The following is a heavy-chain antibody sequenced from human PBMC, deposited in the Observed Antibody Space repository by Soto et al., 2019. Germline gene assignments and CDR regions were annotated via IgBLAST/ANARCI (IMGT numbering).Heavy chain of an antibody. CDR2: IWYDGSNK. J-gene: IGHJ6*02. Sequence: GGSLRLSCAASGFTFSSYGMHWVRQAPGKGLEWVAVIWYDGSNKYYADSVKGRFTISRDNSKNTLYLQMNSLRAEDTAVYYCARDSAPQEQQLVYYYYYYGMDVWGQGTTVTVSS. CDR3: ARDSAPQEQQLVYYYYYYGMDV. D-gene: IGHD6-13*01. CDR1: GFTFSSYG. V-gene: IGHV3-33*01.